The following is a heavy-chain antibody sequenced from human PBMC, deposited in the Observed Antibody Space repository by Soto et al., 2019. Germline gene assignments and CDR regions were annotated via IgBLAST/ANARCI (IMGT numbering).Heavy chain of an antibody. J-gene: IGHJ6*02. D-gene: IGHD2-15*01. CDR2: ISYDGSNK. Sequence: GGSLRLSCAASGFTFSSYGMHWVRQAPGKGLEWVAVISYDGSNKYYADSVKGRFTISRDNSKNTLYLQMNSLRAEDTAVYYCTRKTPTNGMAVWGQGTTVTVSS. CDR3: TRKTPTNGMAV. CDR1: GFTFSSYG. V-gene: IGHV3-30*03.